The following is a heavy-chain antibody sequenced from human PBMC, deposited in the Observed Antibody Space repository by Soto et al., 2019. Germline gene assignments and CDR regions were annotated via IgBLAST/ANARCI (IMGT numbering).Heavy chain of an antibody. D-gene: IGHD5-12*01. J-gene: IGHJ4*02. CDR1: GFTFSTYA. V-gene: IGHV3-30-3*01. CDR2: LSYDGINK. Sequence: QVQLVESGGGVVQPGRSLRLSCAASGFTFSTYAMHWVRQAPGRGLEWVTILSYDGINKYYADSVKGRFTISRDNSKNTLYLQMTSLRDEDTAVYYCARDSNLGYGGYGELDYWGQGTPVTVSS. CDR3: ARDSNLGYGGYGELDY.